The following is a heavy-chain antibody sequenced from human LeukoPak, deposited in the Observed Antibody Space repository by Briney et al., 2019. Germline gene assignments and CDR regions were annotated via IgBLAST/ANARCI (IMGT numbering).Heavy chain of an antibody. CDR2: ISSSGSTI. V-gene: IGHV3-11*01. D-gene: IGHD3-22*01. CDR1: GFTFSDYY. CDR3: ARGSYDSSGYYRGVYFDY. J-gene: IGHJ4*02. Sequence: PGGSLRLSCAASGFTFSDYYMSWIRQAPGKGLEWVSYISSSGSTIYYADSVKGRFTISRDNAKNSLYLQMNSLRAEDTAVYYCARGSYDSSGYYRGVYFDYWGQGTLVTVSS.